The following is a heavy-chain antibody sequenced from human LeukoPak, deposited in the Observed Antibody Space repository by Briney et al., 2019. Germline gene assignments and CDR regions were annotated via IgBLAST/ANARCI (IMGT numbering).Heavy chain of an antibody. CDR3: ARDTHYYGSGSPAFDI. CDR2: ISFSSATI. J-gene: IGHJ3*02. D-gene: IGHD3-10*01. Sequence: GGSLRLSCAASGFIFRSYSMNWVRQAPGKGLEWVSYISFSSATIHYADSVKGRFTVSRDNAKNSLYLQMNSLRAEDTALYYCARDTHYYGSGSPAFDIWGQGTMVTVSS. V-gene: IGHV3-48*01. CDR1: GFIFRSYS.